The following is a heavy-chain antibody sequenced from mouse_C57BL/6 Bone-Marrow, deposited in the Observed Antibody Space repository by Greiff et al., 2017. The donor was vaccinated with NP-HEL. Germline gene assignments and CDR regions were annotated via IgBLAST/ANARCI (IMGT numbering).Heavy chain of an antibody. Sequence: VKLMESGPGLVAPSQSLSITCTVSGFSLTSYAISWVRQPPGKGLEWLGVIWPGGGTNYNSALKSRLSISTDNSKSQVFLKMNSLQTDDTARYYCARKERDYDYYAMDYWGQGTSVTVSS. V-gene: IGHV2-9-1*01. CDR1: GFSLTSYA. CDR3: ARKERDYDYYAMDY. CDR2: IWPGGGT. D-gene: IGHD1-1*02. J-gene: IGHJ4*01.